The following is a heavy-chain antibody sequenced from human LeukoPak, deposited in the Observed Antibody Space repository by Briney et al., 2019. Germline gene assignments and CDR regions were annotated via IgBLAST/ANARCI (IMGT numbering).Heavy chain of an antibody. CDR3: AKVPSSSWSYFDY. V-gene: IGHV3-23*01. Sequence: GGSLRLSCAASGFTFSSYAMSWVRQAPGKGLEWVSAISGSDGSTYYADSVKGRFTISRDNSKNTLYLQMNSLRAEDTAVYYCAKVPSSSWSYFDYWGQGTLVTVSS. CDR2: ISGSDGST. J-gene: IGHJ4*02. D-gene: IGHD6-13*01. CDR1: GFTFSSYA.